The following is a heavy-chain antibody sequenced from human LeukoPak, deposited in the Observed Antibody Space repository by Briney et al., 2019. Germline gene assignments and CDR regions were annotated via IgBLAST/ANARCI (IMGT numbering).Heavy chain of an antibody. CDR1: GFTFSSYG. J-gene: IGHJ4*02. CDR3: AKDAGGGGIVVVPAAMRS. V-gene: IGHV3-30*18. Sequence: GGSLRLSCAASGFTFSSYGMHWVRQAPGKGLEWVAVISYDGSNKYYADSVKGRFTISRDNSKNTLYLQMNSLRAEDTAVYYGAKDAGGGGIVVVPAAMRSWGQGTLVTVSS. D-gene: IGHD2-2*01. CDR2: ISYDGSNK.